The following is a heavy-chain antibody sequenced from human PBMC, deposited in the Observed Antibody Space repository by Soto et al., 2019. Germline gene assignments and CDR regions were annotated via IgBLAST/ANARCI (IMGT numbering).Heavy chain of an antibody. Sequence: ASVKVSCKASGYTFTSSGISWVRQAPGQGLEWMGWISAYNGNTNYAQKLQGRVTMTTDTSTSTAYMELRSSVTAADTAVYYCARAWNYYGSGSYYNFDYWGRGTLVTVSS. J-gene: IGHJ4*02. V-gene: IGHV1-18*01. CDR3: ARAWNYYGSGSYYNFDY. D-gene: IGHD3-10*01. CDR2: ISAYNGNT. CDR1: GYTFTSSG.